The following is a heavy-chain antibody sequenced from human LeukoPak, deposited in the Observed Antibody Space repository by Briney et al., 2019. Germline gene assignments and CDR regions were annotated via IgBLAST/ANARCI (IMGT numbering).Heavy chain of an antibody. J-gene: IGHJ6*03. CDR1: GFTFSRYA. CDR3: AKFVNYGNYYYYYYMDV. V-gene: IGHV3-23*01. CDR2: ISESGGST. Sequence: GGSLRLSCAASGFTFSRYAMSWVRQAPGKGVEGVSTISESGGSTYYADSVKGRFTISRDNSENTLYLQMSSLRAEDTAIYYCAKFVNYGNYYYYYYMDVWGKGTTVTVSS. D-gene: IGHD3-10*01.